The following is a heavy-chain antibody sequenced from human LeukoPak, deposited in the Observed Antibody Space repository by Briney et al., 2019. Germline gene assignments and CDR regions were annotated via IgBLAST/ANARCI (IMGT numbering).Heavy chain of an antibody. CDR2: ISACNGNT. CDR3: ARHSDRYYDILTGYPNYYYGMDV. CDR1: GYTFTTYG. V-gene: IGHV1-18*01. D-gene: IGHD3-9*01. J-gene: IGHJ6*02. Sequence: ASVKVSCKASGYTFTTYGISWVRQAPGQGLEWMGWISACNGNTNYAQKLQDRVTMTTDTSTSTAYMELRSLRSDDTALYYCARHSDRYYDILTGYPNYYYGMDVWGQGTTVTVSS.